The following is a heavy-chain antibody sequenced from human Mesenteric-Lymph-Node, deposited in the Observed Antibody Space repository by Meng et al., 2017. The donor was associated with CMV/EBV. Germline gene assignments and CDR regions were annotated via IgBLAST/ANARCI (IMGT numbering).Heavy chain of an antibody. Sequence: SCAASGFTFRTALMSWVRQAPGKGLEWVSVISGSGGSTYYADSVKGRFTISRDNSKNTLYLQMNSLRAEDTAVYFCAKSLVIWRAFDYWGQGALVTVSS. V-gene: IGHV3-23*01. D-gene: IGHD3-16*01. J-gene: IGHJ4*02. CDR1: GFTFRTAL. CDR3: AKSLVIWRAFDY. CDR2: ISGSGGST.